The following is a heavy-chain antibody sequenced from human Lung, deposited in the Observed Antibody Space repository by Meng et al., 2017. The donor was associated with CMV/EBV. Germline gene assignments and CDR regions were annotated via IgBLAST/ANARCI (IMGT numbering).Heavy chain of an antibody. V-gene: IGHV3-23*01. D-gene: IGHD6-6*01. CDR2: VSDTHGDT. J-gene: IGHJ4*02. CDR3: ARLAARGY. Sequence: GEXXKISCAASGFTFSSFDMSWVRQAPGKGPEWVSTVSDTHGDTYYADSVKGRFTISRDNSKSTLYLQMNSLRADDTARYYCARLAARGYWGQGTLVTVSS. CDR1: GFTFSSFD.